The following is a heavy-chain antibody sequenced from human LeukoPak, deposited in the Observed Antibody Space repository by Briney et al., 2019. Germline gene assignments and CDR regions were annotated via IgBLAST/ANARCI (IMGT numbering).Heavy chain of an antibody. D-gene: IGHD1-14*01. CDR1: GFNFGSYG. CDR2: IWYNGGNK. J-gene: IGHJ4*02. Sequence: GGSLRLPCVASGFNFGSYGIQWVRQAPGKGLEWVAIIWYNGGNKYYEDSVRGRFTVSRDNSKNTAWLQMDSLRVEDTAVYYCARYNSGRGDYWGQGTLVTVSS. V-gene: IGHV3-33*01. CDR3: ARYNSGRGDY.